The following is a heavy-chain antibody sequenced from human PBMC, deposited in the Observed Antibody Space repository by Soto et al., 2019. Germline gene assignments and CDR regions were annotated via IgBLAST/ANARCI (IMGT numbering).Heavy chain of an antibody. CDR1: GYTFTSYS. CDR3: GRDRAGQQLVSRWFDP. CDR2: INAGNGNT. V-gene: IGHV1-3*01. J-gene: IGHJ5*02. D-gene: IGHD6-13*01. Sequence: QVQLVQSGAEVKKPGASVKVSCKASGYTFTSYSMHWVRQAPGQRLEWMGWINAGNGNTKYSQKFQGRVTITRDTSASTAYMELSSLRSEDTAVYYCGRDRAGQQLVSRWFDPWGQGTLVTVSS.